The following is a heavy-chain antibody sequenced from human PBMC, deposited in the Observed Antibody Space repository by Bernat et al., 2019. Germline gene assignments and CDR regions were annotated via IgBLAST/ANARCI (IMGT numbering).Heavy chain of an antibody. D-gene: IGHD1-14*01. CDR2: IYYSGST. CDR1: GFTFGDYY. CDR3: ARDAGAITNWFDP. J-gene: IGHJ5*02. V-gene: IGHV4-30-4*01. Sequence: VQLVESGGGLVQPGRSLRLSCTASGFTFGDYYWSWIRQPPGKGLEWIGYIYYSGSTYYNPSLKSRVTISVDTSKNQFSLKLSSVTAADTAVYYCARDAGAITNWFDPWGQGTLVTVSS.